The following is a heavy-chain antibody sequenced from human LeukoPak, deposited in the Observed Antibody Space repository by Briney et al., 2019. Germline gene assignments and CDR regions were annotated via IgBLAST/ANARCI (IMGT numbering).Heavy chain of an antibody. D-gene: IGHD6-19*01. J-gene: IGHJ5*02. V-gene: IGHV3-23*01. CDR2: MSVSGGST. CDR3: ARPYSSGWYRYNWFDP. Sequence: GGAVTLSCAASGFSFSSYAMRWVRQAPGQGVDWVSAMSVSGGSTYYAHSVKGRFTITRDNSKNTLYLQMNSLRAEDTAVYYCARPYSSGWYRYNWFDPWGKGTLVTVSS. CDR1: GFSFSSYA.